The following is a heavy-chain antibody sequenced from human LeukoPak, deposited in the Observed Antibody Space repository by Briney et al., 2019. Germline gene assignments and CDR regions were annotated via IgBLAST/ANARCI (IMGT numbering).Heavy chain of an antibody. D-gene: IGHD2-2*01. Sequence: SETLSLTCTVSGGSISSYYWSWIRQPPGKGLEWIGYIYYSGSTNYNPSLKSRVTISVDTSKNQFSLKLSSVTAADTAVYYCAREICSSTSCAGNWFDPWGQGTLVTVFS. J-gene: IGHJ5*02. V-gene: IGHV4-59*01. CDR2: IYYSGST. CDR3: AREICSSTSCAGNWFDP. CDR1: GGSISSYY.